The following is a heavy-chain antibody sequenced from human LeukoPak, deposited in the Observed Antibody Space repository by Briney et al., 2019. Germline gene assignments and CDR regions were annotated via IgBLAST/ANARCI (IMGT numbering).Heavy chain of an antibody. D-gene: IGHD4-11*01. Sequence: SETLSLTCTVSGGSISSYYWSWIRQPPGKGLEWIGYIYTSRSTNYNPSLKSRVTISVDTSKNQFSLKLSSVTAADTAVYYCATTTVTFPRGWLWYDYWGQGTLVTVSS. CDR3: ATTTVTFPRGWLWYDY. CDR2: IYTSRST. J-gene: IGHJ4*02. CDR1: GGSISSYY. V-gene: IGHV4-4*09.